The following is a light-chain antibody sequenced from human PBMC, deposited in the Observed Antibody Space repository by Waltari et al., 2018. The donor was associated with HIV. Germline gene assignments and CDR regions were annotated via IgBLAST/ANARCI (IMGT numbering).Light chain of an antibody. J-gene: IGKJ4*01. Sequence: DIQMTQSPSSLSASVGDKVTITCQASQDIRHYLNWYQKKPRKAPKLLIFDASKLHTGVPSRFSGSGSGTDLTFTITSLQPEDIGTYYCQQFADLPLTFGGGTQVEIK. CDR1: QDIRHY. CDR2: DAS. CDR3: QQFADLPLT. V-gene: IGKV1-33*01.